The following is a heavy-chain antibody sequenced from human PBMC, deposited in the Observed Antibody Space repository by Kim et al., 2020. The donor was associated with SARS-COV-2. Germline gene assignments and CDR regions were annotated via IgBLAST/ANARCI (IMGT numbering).Heavy chain of an antibody. Sequence: ASVKVSCKASGYTFTSYAMNWVRQAPGQGLEWMGWINTNTGNPTYAQGFTGRFVFSLDTSVSTAYLQISSLKAEDTAVYYCARARGGDCYPPSCTSGCDYWGQGTLVTVSS. CDR1: GYTFTSYA. V-gene: IGHV7-4-1*02. CDR2: INTNTGNP. J-gene: IGHJ4*02. D-gene: IGHD2-21*02. CDR3: ARARGGDCYPPSCTSGCDY.